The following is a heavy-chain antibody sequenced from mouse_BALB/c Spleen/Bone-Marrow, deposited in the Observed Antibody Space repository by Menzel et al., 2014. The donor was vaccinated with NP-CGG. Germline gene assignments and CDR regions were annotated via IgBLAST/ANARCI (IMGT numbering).Heavy chain of an antibody. V-gene: IGHV5-17*02. CDR1: GFTFSSFG. Sequence: EVQRVESGGGLVQPGGSRKLSCAASGFTFSSFGMHWVRRAPEKGLEWIAYISSDSGAIFYADTVKGRFTISRDNPKNTLFLQMTSLRSEDTAIYFCTRGGNWEDFDYWGQGTTLTVSS. CDR3: TRGGNWEDFDY. D-gene: IGHD4-1*01. J-gene: IGHJ2*01. CDR2: ISSDSGAI.